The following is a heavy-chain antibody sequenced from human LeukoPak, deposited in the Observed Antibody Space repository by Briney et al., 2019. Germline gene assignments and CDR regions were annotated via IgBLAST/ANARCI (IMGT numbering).Heavy chain of an antibody. J-gene: IGHJ5*02. CDR3: ARDRYFDWSLRGGNWFDP. CDR2: INPNSGGT. CDR1: GYTFAGYY. V-gene: IGHV1-2*02. D-gene: IGHD3-9*01. Sequence: ASVKVSCKASGYTFAGYYMHWVRQAPGQGLEWMGWINPNSGGTNYAQKFQGRVTMTRDTSISTAYMELSRLRSDDTAVYYCARDRYFDWSLRGGNWFDPWGQGTLVTVSS.